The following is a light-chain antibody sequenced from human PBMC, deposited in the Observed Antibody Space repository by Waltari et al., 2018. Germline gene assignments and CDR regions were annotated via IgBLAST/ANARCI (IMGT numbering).Light chain of an antibody. CDR3: QQSYSFPPT. CDR1: QTIATF. J-gene: IGKJ1*01. V-gene: IGKV1-39*01. Sequence: DIQMTQSPSSLSASVGDTVTITCRADQTIATFLNWNQEQEGGKAPKLLIYHTSILHSDHPAEFRGSGGGTDITLTITCLQPDDTGTFYCQQSYSFPPTFGQGTKVEIK. CDR2: HTS.